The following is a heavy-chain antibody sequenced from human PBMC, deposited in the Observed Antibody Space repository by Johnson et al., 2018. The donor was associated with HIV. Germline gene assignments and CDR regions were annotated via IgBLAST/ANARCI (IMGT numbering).Heavy chain of an antibody. CDR1: GFTFSQFA. CDR2: ISYDGSNK. D-gene: IGHD6-19*01. J-gene: IGHJ3*02. Sequence: QVRLVESGGGVVQPGRSLRLSCAASGFTFSQFAMHWVRQAPGKGLEWVAIISYDGSNKYYADSVKGRFTISRDNSKNTLYLQMNSLRAEDTAVYYCARDIIAVAGYDASDIWGQGTMVTVSS. CDR3: ARDIIAVAGYDASDI. V-gene: IGHV3-30-3*01.